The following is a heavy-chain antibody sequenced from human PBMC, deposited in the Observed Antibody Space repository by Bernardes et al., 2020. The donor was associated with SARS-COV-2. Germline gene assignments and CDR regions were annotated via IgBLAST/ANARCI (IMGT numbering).Heavy chain of an antibody. CDR3: ARSHDGSGTDYRDYFYGMDV. J-gene: IGHJ6*02. D-gene: IGHD3-10*01. V-gene: IGHV3-20*04. CDR2: MNCTGVGT. Sequence: GGSLRLSCVASGFTFDGYGMNWVRQAPGKGLEWVSGMNCTGVGTGYADSVEGRFSISRDNAKKSLYLQMNGLRAEDTALYYCARSHDGSGTDYRDYFYGMDVWGQGTAVTVSS. CDR1: GFTFDGYG.